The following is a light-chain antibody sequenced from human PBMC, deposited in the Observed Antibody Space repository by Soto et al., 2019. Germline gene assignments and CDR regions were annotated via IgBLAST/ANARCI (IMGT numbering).Light chain of an antibody. J-gene: IGKJ4*01. CDR3: QQANSFPLT. CDR2: TAS. CDR1: QGLSSW. Sequence: DIQMTQSPSSVSASVGDRVSITCRASQGLSSWLAWYQQKPGKAPKLLIYTASTLQSGVPSRFSGSGSVTDFTLTISSLQPEDFATYFCQQANSFPLTFGGGTRVEI. V-gene: IGKV1-12*01.